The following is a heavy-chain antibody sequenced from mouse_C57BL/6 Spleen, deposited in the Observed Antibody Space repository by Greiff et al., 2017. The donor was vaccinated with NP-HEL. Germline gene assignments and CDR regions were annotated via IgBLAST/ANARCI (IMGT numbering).Heavy chain of an antibody. CDR3: ARRDGNYVDYAMDY. D-gene: IGHD2-1*01. CDR1: GYTFTSYT. V-gene: IGHV1-4*01. Sequence: VQLQQSGAELARPGASVKMSCKASGYTFTSYTMHWVKQRPGQGLEWIGYINPSSGYTKYNQKFKDKATLTADKSSSTAYMQLSSLTSEDSAVYYCARRDGNYVDYAMDYWGQGTSVTVSS. CDR2: INPSSGYT. J-gene: IGHJ4*01.